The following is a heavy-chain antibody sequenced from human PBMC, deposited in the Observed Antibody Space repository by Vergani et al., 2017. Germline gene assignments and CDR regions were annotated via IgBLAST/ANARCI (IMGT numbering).Heavy chain of an antibody. CDR2: ISSSSYT. CDR3: ARDRSIAAAASLYYFDY. Sequence: QVQLVESGGGLVKPGGSLRLSCAASGFTFSDYYMSWIRQAPGKGLEWVSYISSSSYTNYADSVKGRFTISRDNAKNSLYLQMNSLRAEDTAVYYCARDRSIAAAASLYYFDYWGQGTLVTVSS. V-gene: IGHV3-11*05. D-gene: IGHD6-13*01. J-gene: IGHJ4*02. CDR1: GFTFSDYY.